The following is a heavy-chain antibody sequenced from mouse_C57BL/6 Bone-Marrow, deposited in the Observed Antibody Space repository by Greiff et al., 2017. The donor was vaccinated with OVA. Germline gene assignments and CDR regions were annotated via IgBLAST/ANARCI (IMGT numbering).Heavy chain of an antibody. D-gene: IGHD4-1*01. Sequence: QVQLQQPGAELVMPGASVKLSCKASGYTFTSYWMHWVKQRPGQGLEWIGEIDPSDSYTNYNQKFKGKSTLTVDKSSSTAYMQLSSLTSEDSAVYYGARVGTDCFDYWGQGTTLTVSS. CDR3: ARVGTDCFDY. J-gene: IGHJ2*01. CDR2: IDPSDSYT. CDR1: GYTFTSYW. V-gene: IGHV1-69*01.